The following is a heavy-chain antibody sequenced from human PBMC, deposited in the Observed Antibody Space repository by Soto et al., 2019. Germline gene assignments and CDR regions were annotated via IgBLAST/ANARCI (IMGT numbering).Heavy chain of an antibody. V-gene: IGHV4-34*01. CDR1: GGSFSGYY. CDR3: ARGAILVFGVVIPFDP. D-gene: IGHD3-3*01. J-gene: IGHJ5*02. Sequence: QVQLQQWGAGLLKPSETLSLTCAVYGGSFSGYYWSWIRQPPGKGLEWIGEINHSGSTNYNPSLNSRVTISVDTSKNQFSLKLSSVTAADTAVYYCARGAILVFGVVIPFDPWGQGTLVTVSS. CDR2: INHSGST.